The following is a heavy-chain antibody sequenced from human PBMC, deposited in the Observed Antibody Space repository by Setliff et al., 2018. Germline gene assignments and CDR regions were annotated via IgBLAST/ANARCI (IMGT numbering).Heavy chain of an antibody. V-gene: IGHV5-51*01. Sequence: SLKISCKGSGYRFTNYWIGWVRQMPGKGLEWMGIIYPGDSDTKYSPSFQGQVTMSADKSINTAYLQWSSLKASDTAIYYCARLGAPASHDAFDIWGQGTMVTVSS. J-gene: IGHJ3*02. CDR2: IYPGDSDT. CDR3: ARLGAPASHDAFDI. D-gene: IGHD6-25*01. CDR1: GYRFTNYW.